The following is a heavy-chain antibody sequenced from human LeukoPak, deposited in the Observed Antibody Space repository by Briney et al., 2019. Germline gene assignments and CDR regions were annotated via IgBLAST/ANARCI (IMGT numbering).Heavy chain of an antibody. V-gene: IGHV4-34*01. Sequence: SETLSLTCAVYGGSSSGYYWSWIRQPPGKGLEWIGEINHSGSTNYNPSLKSRVTISVDTSKNQFSLKLSSVTAADTAVYYCARLPKQQLYYYYYMDVWGKGTTVTISS. CDR1: GGSSSGYY. D-gene: IGHD6-13*01. CDR2: INHSGST. CDR3: ARLPKQQLYYYYYMDV. J-gene: IGHJ6*03.